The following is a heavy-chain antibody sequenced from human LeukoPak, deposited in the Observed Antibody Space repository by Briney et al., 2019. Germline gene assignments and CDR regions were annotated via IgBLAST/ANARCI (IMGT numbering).Heavy chain of an antibody. Sequence: GGSLRLSCAASGFTFSTYGMHWVRQAPGKGLEWVTFIRHDGSNKYYAQSVKGRFTISRDNSKNTLYLQMSGLRAEDTAVYYCAKDVGNDLTGYYNWFDPWGQGTLVTVSS. CDR1: GFTFSTYG. CDR2: IRHDGSNK. D-gene: IGHD3-9*01. J-gene: IGHJ5*02. V-gene: IGHV3-30*02. CDR3: AKDVGNDLTGYYNWFDP.